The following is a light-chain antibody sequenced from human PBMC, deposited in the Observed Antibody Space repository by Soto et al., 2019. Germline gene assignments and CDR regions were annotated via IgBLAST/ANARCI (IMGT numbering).Light chain of an antibody. J-gene: IGKJ3*01. V-gene: IGKV1-27*01. Sequence: DIQMTQSPSSLSASVGDRVTITCRASQGISNYLAWYQQKPGKVPKLLIYAASTLQSGVRSRFSGSGSGTDFTLTISSLQPEDVETYYCQKYNSESWTFGPGTKVDIK. CDR1: QGISNY. CDR2: AAS. CDR3: QKYNSESWT.